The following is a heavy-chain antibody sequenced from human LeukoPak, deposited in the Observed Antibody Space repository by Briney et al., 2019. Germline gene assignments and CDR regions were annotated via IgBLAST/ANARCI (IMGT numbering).Heavy chain of an antibody. J-gene: IGHJ4*02. CDR1: GYTFTAYY. V-gene: IGHV1-2*02. CDR3: ARDYYDRFGYGAFDY. Sequence: ASVKVSCKTPGYTFTAYYIHWVRQAPGQGLEWMGWINPNTGGTSYAQKSQGRVTMSRDTSISTAYMELSRLSSDDTAVYYCARDYYDRFGYGAFDYWGQGTLVTVSS. CDR2: INPNTGGT. D-gene: IGHD3-22*01.